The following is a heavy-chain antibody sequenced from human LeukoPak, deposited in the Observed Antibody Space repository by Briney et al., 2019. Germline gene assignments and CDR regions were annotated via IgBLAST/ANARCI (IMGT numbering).Heavy chain of an antibody. D-gene: IGHD6-19*01. V-gene: IGHV4-59*01. CDR2: IYYSGST. Sequence: PSETLSLTCTVSGGSISSYYWSWIRQPPGKGLEWIGYIYYSGSTNYNPSLKSRVTISVDTSKNQFSLKLSSVTAADTAVYYCARVQWPVDYYYGMGVWGQGTTVTVSS. CDR3: ARVQWPVDYYYGMGV. CDR1: GGSISSYY. J-gene: IGHJ6*02.